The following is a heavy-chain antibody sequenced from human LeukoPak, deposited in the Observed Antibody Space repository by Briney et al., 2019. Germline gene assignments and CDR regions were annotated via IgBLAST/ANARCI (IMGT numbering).Heavy chain of an antibody. CDR1: GDSISSYY. CDR2: MYTSGST. V-gene: IGHV4-4*07. Sequence: SGTLSLTCTVSGDSISSYYWSWIRQPAGKGLEWIGHMYTSGSTNYNPSLKSRVTMSVDTSKNQLSLKVRSATAADTAVYYCARLKVVVGTRGPQWFDPWGQGTLVTVSS. J-gene: IGHJ5*02. CDR3: ARLKVVVGTRGPQWFDP. D-gene: IGHD1-1*01.